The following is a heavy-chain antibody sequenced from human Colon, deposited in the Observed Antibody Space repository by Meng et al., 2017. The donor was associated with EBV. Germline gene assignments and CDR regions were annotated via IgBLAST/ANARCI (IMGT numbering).Heavy chain of an antibody. V-gene: IGHV4-30-4*01. Sequence: QVQLQESGPRLVEPSQTLTLTCTGSGGYMSSGNYYWSWIRQPPGKGLEWIGYIHHSGSAYYNPSLKSRVSISVDTSKNQFSLNLNSMTAADTAVYYCASFDHIPRRNYFDYWGQGTLVTSPQ. CDR2: IHHSGSA. J-gene: IGHJ4*02. CDR1: GGYMSSGNYY. CDR3: ASFDHIPRRNYFDY. D-gene: IGHD2-21*01.